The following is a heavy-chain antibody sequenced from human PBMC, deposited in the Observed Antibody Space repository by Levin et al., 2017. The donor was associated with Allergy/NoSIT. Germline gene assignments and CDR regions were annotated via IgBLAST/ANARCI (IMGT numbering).Heavy chain of an antibody. CDR2: IKSKTDGGTT. D-gene: IGHD6-6*01. J-gene: IGHJ6*02. CDR1: GFTFSNAW. V-gene: IGHV3-15*01. Sequence: GGSLRLSCAASGFTFSNAWMSWVRQAPGKGLEWVGRIKSKTDGGTTDYAAPVKGRFTISRDDSKNTLYLQMNSLKTEDTAVYYCTTDWVKDSSSYYYYGMDVWGQGTTVTVSS. CDR3: TTDWVKDSSSYYYYGMDV.